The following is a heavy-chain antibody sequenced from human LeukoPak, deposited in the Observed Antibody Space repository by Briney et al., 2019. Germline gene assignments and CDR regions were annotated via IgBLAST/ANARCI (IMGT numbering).Heavy chain of an antibody. Sequence: NTGGSLRLSCVASGFTFSDYYMSWIRQAPGKGLEWVSYISSGDTTVDYADSLKGRFTISRDNAKNSLFLQMNSLRAEDTAVYYCARNHGDYWGQGTLVTVSS. V-gene: IGHV3-11*04. CDR1: GFTFSDYY. D-gene: IGHD1-14*01. J-gene: IGHJ4*02. CDR2: ISSGDTTV. CDR3: ARNHGDY.